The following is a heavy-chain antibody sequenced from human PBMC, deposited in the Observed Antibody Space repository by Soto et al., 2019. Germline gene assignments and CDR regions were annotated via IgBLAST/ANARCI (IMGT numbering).Heavy chain of an antibody. CDR2: INPNGGST. CDR3: PREQRLRPGGGGTEPLDI. D-gene: IGHD6-25*01. Sequence: QVQLVQSGAEVKKPGASVKISCEASGYSFTSQYVHWVRQAPGQGLEWMGIINPNGGSTTYAQKFQGRVTMTRDTSTITVYRERGRLTSEAPALHSCPREQRLRPGGGGTEPLDIWGQGTMVTVAS. V-gene: IGHV1-46*03. J-gene: IGHJ3*02. CDR1: GYSFTSQY.